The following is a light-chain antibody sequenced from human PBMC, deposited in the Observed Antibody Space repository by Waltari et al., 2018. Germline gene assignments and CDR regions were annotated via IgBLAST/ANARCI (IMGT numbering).Light chain of an antibody. CDR1: QSVRSNQ. CDR2: GAS. V-gene: IGKV3-20*01. Sequence: EIVLTQSPGTLSSYPGGSATLSCRASQSVRSNQLAWYQQRPGQAPRLLMYGASTRAIGIPDKFSGSGSGTDFTLTISRLEPEDFAVYYCQQYGSPPLTFGGGTKVDIK. CDR3: QQYGSPPLT. J-gene: IGKJ4*01.